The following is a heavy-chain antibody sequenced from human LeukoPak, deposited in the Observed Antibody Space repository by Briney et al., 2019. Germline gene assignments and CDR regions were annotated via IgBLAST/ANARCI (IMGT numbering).Heavy chain of an antibody. CDR3: AKGTVAMSGTSLDY. V-gene: IGHV3-23*01. D-gene: IGHD6-19*01. Sequence: GGSLRLSCAASGFTFSSYSMNWVRQAPGKGLEWVSAISGSGGSTYYADSVKGRFTISRDNSKNTLYLQINSLRAEDTAVYYCAKGTVAMSGTSLDYWGQGTLVTVSS. CDR2: ISGSGGST. CDR1: GFTFSSYS. J-gene: IGHJ4*02.